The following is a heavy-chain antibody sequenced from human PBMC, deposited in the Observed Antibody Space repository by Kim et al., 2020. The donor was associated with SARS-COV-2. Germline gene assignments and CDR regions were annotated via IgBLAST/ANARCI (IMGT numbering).Heavy chain of an antibody. Sequence: SETLSLTCAVYGGSFSGYYWSWIRQPPGKGLEWIGEINHSGSTNYNPSLKSRVTISVDTSKNQFSLKLSSVTAADTAVYYCARGQRFGYCSSTSCYNGIPIFPYWGQGTLVTVSS. CDR2: INHSGST. D-gene: IGHD2-2*02. V-gene: IGHV4-34*01. J-gene: IGHJ4*02. CDR1: GGSFSGYY. CDR3: ARGQRFGYCSSTSCYNGIPIFPY.